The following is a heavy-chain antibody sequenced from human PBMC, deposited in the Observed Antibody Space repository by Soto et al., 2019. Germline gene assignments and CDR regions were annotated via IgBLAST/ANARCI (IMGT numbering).Heavy chain of an antibody. CDR3: AMGTYSSSLVLDYYYMDV. CDR1: GFTFSSYW. J-gene: IGHJ6*03. CDR2: IKQDESEK. D-gene: IGHD6-13*01. V-gene: IGHV3-7*01. Sequence: GGSLRLSCAASGFTFSSYWMSWVRQAPGKGLEWVANIKQDESEKYYVDYVKGQFTISRDNAKNSLYLQMNSLRAEDTAVYYFAMGTYSSSLVLDYYYMDVWGKGTTVTVSS.